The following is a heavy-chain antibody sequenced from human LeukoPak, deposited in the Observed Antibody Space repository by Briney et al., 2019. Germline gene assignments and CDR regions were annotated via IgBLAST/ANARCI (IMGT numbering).Heavy chain of an antibody. Sequence: PSQTLSLTCAISGDSVSSNSAAWNWIRQSPSRGLEWLGRTYYRSKWYNDYAVSVKSRITINPDTSKNQFSLQLSSVTPEDTAVYYCARVPHVDTAMVDYYYYGMDVWGQGTTVTVSS. D-gene: IGHD5-18*01. J-gene: IGHJ6*02. CDR2: TYYRSKWYN. CDR3: ARVPHVDTAMVDYYYYGMDV. V-gene: IGHV6-1*01. CDR1: GDSVSSNSAA.